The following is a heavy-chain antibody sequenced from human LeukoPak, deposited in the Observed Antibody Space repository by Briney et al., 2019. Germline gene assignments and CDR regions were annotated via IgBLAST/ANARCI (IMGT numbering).Heavy chain of an antibody. J-gene: IGHJ4*02. V-gene: IGHV3-9*01. D-gene: IGHD2-15*01. Sequence: GRSLRLSCAASGFTFDEYAMYWVRRPPGKGLEWVSGLAWNSDDIGYADSVKGRFTISRDNAKKFLYLQMNSLRVEDTAFYYCAKGIRGSSRWSDHYLDSWGRGTLVTVSS. CDR3: AKGIRGSSRWSDHYLDS. CDR1: GFTFDEYA. CDR2: LAWNSDDI.